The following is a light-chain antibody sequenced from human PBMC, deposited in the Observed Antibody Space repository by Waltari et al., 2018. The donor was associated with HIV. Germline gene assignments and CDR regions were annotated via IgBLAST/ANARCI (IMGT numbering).Light chain of an antibody. V-gene: IGLV2-8*01. CDR3: SSYGDSLRVL. CDR2: EVT. CDR1: SSDLGAYDS. J-gene: IGLJ3*02. Sequence: QSALTQPPSASGSLGQSVTISCTGSSSDLGAYDSVSWFQQPPRRAPKLLLYEVTRRPSTVSDRFSGSRSGSTAFLTVAGLQPDDEATYFCSSYGDSLRVLFGGGTNVTVL.